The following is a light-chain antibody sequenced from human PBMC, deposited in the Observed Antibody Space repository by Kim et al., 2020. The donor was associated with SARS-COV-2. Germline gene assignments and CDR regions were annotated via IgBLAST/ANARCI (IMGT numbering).Light chain of an antibody. J-gene: IGKJ5*01. CDR3: QQYGSAPPT. Sequence: YQGDRAPLSCRASQTISRNYIAWYQKKPGQAPRLVIYDAVSRATGIPDRFSGSGSGTDFTLTISRLEPEDFAVYHCQQYGSAPPTFGQGTRLEIK. CDR2: DAV. CDR1: QTISRNY. V-gene: IGKV3-20*01.